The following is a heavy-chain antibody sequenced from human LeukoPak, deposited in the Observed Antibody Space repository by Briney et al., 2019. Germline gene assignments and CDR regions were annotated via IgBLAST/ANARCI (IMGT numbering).Heavy chain of an antibody. J-gene: IGHJ3*02. V-gene: IGHV3-15*01. Sequence: GGSLRLSCAASGFTFSNAWMSWVRQAPGKGLEWVGRIKSKTDGGTTDYAAPVKGRFTISRDDSKNTLYLQMNSLKTEDTAVYYCTRGYGMLRHAFDIWGQGTMVTVSS. D-gene: IGHD5-12*01. CDR2: IKSKTDGGTT. CDR3: TRGYGMLRHAFDI. CDR1: GFTFSNAW.